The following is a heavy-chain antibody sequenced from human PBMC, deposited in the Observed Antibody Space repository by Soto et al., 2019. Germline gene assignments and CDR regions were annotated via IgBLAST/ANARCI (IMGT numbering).Heavy chain of an antibody. J-gene: IGHJ4*02. Sequence: QVQLVQSGAEVKKPGSSVKVPCKASGGTFSSYAISWVRQAPGQGLEWMGGIIPIFGTANYAQKFQGRVTITADESTSTAYMELSSLRSEDTAVYYCASALYYDSSGHPLYYFDYWGQGTLVTVSS. V-gene: IGHV1-69*01. CDR1: GGTFSSYA. CDR3: ASALYYDSSGHPLYYFDY. CDR2: IIPIFGTA. D-gene: IGHD3-22*01.